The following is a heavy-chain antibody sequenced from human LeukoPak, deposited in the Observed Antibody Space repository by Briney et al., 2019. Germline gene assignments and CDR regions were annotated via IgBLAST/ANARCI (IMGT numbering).Heavy chain of an antibody. CDR1: GFSFVHYL. CDR3: ASHRRSHGSDY. J-gene: IGHJ4*02. CDR2: VYYSGTT. Sequence: SETLSLTWTVFGFSFVHYLWSWIRKPPGRGLEWVGNVYYSGTTDYTPSLESPLTISADTSKNQFSLKLRSVTAADTAVYYCASHRRSHGSDYWGQGTLVTVSS. V-gene: IGHV4-59*08. D-gene: IGHD5-18*01.